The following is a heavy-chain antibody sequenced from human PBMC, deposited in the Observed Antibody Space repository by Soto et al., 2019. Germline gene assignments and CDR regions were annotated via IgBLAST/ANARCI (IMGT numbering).Heavy chain of an antibody. CDR2: IYYSGST. V-gene: IGHV4-59*01. CDR1: GGSISSYY. Sequence: SDTLSLTCTVSGGSISSYYWSWIRQPPGKGLEWIGYIYYSGSTNYNPSLKSRVTISVDTSKNQFSLKLSSVTAADTAVYYCARENRGYDFDYWGQGTLVTVSS. D-gene: IGHD5-12*01. J-gene: IGHJ4*02. CDR3: ARENRGYDFDY.